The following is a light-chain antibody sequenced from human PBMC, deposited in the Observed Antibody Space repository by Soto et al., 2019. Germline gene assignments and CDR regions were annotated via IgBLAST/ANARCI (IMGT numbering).Light chain of an antibody. J-gene: IGLJ2*01. Sequence: QSALTQPASVFGSPGQSITISCTGTSSDVGGYNYVSWYQQHPGKAPKLMIYDVSTRPSGVSNRFSGSKSGNTASLTISGLQAEDEADYYCSSYTSSSTLVFGGGTKLTVL. CDR2: DVS. CDR3: SSYTSSSTLV. V-gene: IGLV2-14*01. CDR1: SSDVGGYNY.